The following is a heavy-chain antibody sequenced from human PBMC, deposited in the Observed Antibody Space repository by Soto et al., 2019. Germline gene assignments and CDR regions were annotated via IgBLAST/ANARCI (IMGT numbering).Heavy chain of an antibody. D-gene: IGHD3-10*01. CDR3: ARRSTYIISWSSGWFDS. J-gene: IGHJ5*01. CDR1: GFSLSSDGVG. Sequence: SGPTLVNPRQTLTLTCTISGFSLSSDGVGVGWIRQPPGKALEWLAFIYWDDDYRYSPSLQSRLNITKDSSNNQVLLIVTNVDPVDSATYFCARRSTYIISWSSGWFDSCGQGILVTFSS. CDR2: IYWDDDY. V-gene: IGHV2-5*02.